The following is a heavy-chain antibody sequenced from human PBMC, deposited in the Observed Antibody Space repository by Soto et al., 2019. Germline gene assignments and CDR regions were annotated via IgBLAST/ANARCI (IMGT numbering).Heavy chain of an antibody. CDR1: GFTFSSYA. Sequence: PGGSLRLSCAAPGFTFSSYAMSWVRQAPGKGPEWVSGISGSGGRTYYADSVKGRFTISRDNSKNTLYLQMNRLRAEDTAVYYCAQCEQDSGGYRYYFAYWGQRTRVTVSS. V-gene: IGHV3-23*01. CDR2: ISGSGGRT. J-gene: IGHJ4*02. CDR3: AQCEQDSGGYRYYFAY. D-gene: IGHD6-19*01.